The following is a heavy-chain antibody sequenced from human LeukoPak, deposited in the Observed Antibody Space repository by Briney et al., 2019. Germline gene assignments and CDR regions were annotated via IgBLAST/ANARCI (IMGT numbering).Heavy chain of an antibody. J-gene: IGHJ4*02. CDR3: AKGRSGWYEGLDY. Sequence: GGSLRLSCTASGSTFSTYAMTWVRQAPGEGLGWVSVISHGGDSAWYADSVKGRFTISRDNSKSTLFLQMNSLRADDTAIYYCAKGRSGWYEGLDYWGQGILATVSS. D-gene: IGHD6-19*01. CDR1: GSTFSTYA. V-gene: IGHV3-23*01. CDR2: ISHGGDSA.